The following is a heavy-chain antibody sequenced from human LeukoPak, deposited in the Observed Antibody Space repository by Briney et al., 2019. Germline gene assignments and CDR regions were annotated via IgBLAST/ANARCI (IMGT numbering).Heavy chain of an antibody. CDR3: ARAVSGRFDY. Sequence: SETLSLTCPVSGGSMSPYHWSWIRQPPGKGQEWTGYIYYSGSTNYNPSLKSRVTISVDTSKNQFSLKLSSVTAADTAMYYCARAVSGRFDYWGQGTLVTVSS. V-gene: IGHV4-59*08. J-gene: IGHJ4*02. D-gene: IGHD6-19*01. CDR1: GGSMSPYH. CDR2: IYYSGST.